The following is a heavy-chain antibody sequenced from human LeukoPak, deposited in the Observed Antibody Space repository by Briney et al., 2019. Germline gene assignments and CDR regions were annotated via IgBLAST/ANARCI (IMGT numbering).Heavy chain of an antibody. J-gene: IGHJ4*01. CDR3: TTEVVVTSYFDF. Sequence: GGSLRLSCAASGFTFSIYSMSWVRQAPGKGLEWVGRIKRKTHGGTTQYGAPVKGRFAISRDDSQNTLYLQMNSLTTEDTGVCFCTTEVVVTSYFDFWGHGALVTVSS. D-gene: IGHD2-21*02. CDR1: GFTFSIYS. V-gene: IGHV3-15*05. CDR2: IKRKTHGGTT.